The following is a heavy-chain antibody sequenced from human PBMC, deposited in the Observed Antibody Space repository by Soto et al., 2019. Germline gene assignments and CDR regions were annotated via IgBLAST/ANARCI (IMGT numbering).Heavy chain of an antibody. CDR1: GFTFSNYA. J-gene: IGHJ4*02. CDR3: AKDQHCSSSSCYNHLDQ. D-gene: IGHD2-2*02. V-gene: IGHV3-23*01. Sequence: EVQLLESGGGLVQPGGSLRLSCAASGFTFSNYAMSWVRQAPGKGLEWVSGMSGRVGNTNYADSVKGRFTIYRDNSKNTLFLQMNSLRVEDTAVYYCAKDQHCSSSSCYNHLDQWGQGTLVTVSS. CDR2: MSGRVGNT.